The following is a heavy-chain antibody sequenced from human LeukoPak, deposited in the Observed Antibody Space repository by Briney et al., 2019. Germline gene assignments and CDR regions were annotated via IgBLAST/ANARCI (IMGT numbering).Heavy chain of an antibody. CDR3: AKAPVTTCRGAFCYPFDY. CDR2: ISGSGGGT. V-gene: IGHV3-23*01. CDR1: GFTFSSYA. Sequence: GGSLRLSCAASGFTFSSYAMSWVRQAPGKGLEWVAAISGSGGGTYYADSVKGRFTISRDNSKNTLYLQMNSLRAEDAAVYYCAKAPVTTCRGAFCYPFDYWGLGTLVTVSS. D-gene: IGHD2-15*01. J-gene: IGHJ4*02.